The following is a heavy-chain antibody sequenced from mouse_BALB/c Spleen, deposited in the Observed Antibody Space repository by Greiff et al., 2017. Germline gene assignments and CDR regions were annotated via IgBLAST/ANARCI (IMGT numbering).Heavy chain of an antibody. CDR2: ISSGGSYT. V-gene: IGHV5-9-4*01. CDR1: GFTFSSYA. Sequence: EVQLVESGGGLVKPGGSLKLSCAASGFTFSSYAMSWVRQSPEKRLEWVAEISSGGSYTYYPDAVTGRFTISRDNATNTLYLEMSSLRSEDTAMYYCARESFAYWGQGTLVTVSA. J-gene: IGHJ3*01. CDR3: ARESFAY.